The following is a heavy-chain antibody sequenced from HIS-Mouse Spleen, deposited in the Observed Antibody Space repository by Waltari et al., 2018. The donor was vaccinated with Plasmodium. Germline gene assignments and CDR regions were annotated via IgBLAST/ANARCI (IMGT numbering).Heavy chain of an antibody. V-gene: IGHV3-30-3*01. Sequence: QVQLVESGGAVVQPGRSLRLSCAASGFTFSSYAIHWVRQAQGKGLEWVAVISYDGSNKYYADSVKGRFTISRDNSKNTLYLQMNSLRAEDTAVYYCARGSRGLYSGSYFDYWGQGTLVTVSS. D-gene: IGHD1-26*01. CDR2: ISYDGSNK. CDR3: ARGSRGLYSGSYFDY. CDR1: GFTFSSYA. J-gene: IGHJ4*02.